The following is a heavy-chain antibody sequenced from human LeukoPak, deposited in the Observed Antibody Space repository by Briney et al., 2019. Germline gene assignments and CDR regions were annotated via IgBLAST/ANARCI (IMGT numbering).Heavy chain of an antibody. D-gene: IGHD1-26*01. V-gene: IGHV3-30*04. Sequence: GGSLRLSCAASGFTFSSYAMHWVRQAPGKGLEWVAVISSDGSKKYYADSVKGRFTISRDNSKNTLYLQMNSLRAEDTAVYYCTKVARQGWELLSYYFDSWGQGTLVTVS. CDR1: GFTFSSYA. CDR3: TKVARQGWELLSYYFDS. CDR2: ISSDGSKK. J-gene: IGHJ4*02.